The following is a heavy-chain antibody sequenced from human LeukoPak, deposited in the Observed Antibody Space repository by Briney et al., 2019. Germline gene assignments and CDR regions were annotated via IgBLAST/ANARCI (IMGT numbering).Heavy chain of an antibody. CDR3: ARLPGKAAV. CDR2: IYYSGST. V-gene: IGHV4-39*07. CDR1: GGSISSSSYY. Sequence: PSETLSLTCTVSGGSISSSSYYWGWIRQPPGKGLEWIGSIYYSGSTYYNPSLKSRVTISVDKSKNQFSLKLSSVTAADTAVYYFARLPGKAAVWGQGTLVTVSS. D-gene: IGHD6-13*01. J-gene: IGHJ4*02.